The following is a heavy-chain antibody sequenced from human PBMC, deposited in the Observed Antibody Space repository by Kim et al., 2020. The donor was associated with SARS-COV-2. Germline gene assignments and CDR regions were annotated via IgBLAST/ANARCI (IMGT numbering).Heavy chain of an antibody. CDR1: GGSFSGYY. V-gene: IGHV4-34*01. CDR2: INHSGST. D-gene: IGHD3-22*01. J-gene: IGHJ3*02. CDR3: ARGVRGYSGYDSSDSSGYYYPFRSYDAFDI. Sequence: SETLSLTCAVYGGSFSGYYWSWIRQPPGKGLEWIGEINHSGSTNYNPSLKSRVTISVDTSKNQFSLKLSSVTAADTAVYYCARGVRGYSGYDSSDSSGYYYPFRSYDAFDIWGQGTMVTVSS.